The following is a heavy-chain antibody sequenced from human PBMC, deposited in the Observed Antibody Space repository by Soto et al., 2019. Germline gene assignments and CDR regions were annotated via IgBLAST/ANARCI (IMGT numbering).Heavy chain of an antibody. D-gene: IGHD3-22*01. CDR1: GYTFTSYY. V-gene: IGHV1-46*03. Sequence: ASVKVSCKASGYTFTSYYMHWVRQAPGQGHEWMGIINPSGSSTSYAQKFQGRVTMTRDTSTSTVYMELSSLRSEDTAVYYCARRYYDSSGYNSDAFDIWAQGTMVTGSS. CDR3: ARRYYDSSGYNSDAFDI. J-gene: IGHJ3*02. CDR2: INPSGSST.